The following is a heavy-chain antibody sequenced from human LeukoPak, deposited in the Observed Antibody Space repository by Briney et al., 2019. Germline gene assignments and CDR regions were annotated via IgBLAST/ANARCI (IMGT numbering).Heavy chain of an antibody. Sequence: SETLSLTCTVSGGSISSGGYYWSWIRQPPGKGLEWIGYIYYSGSTYYNPSLKSRVTISVDTSKNQFSLKLSSVTAADTAVYYCARGPRYYYDSRDDAFDIWGQGTMVTVSS. D-gene: IGHD3-22*01. CDR3: ARGPRYYYDSRDDAFDI. V-gene: IGHV4-30-4*08. CDR2: IYYSGST. CDR1: GGSISSGGYY. J-gene: IGHJ3*02.